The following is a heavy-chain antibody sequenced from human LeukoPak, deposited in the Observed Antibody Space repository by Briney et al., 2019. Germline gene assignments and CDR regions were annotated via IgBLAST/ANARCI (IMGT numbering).Heavy chain of an antibody. V-gene: IGHV4-59*08. CDR2: IYYSGTP. CDR3: ARHGGSYDFDF. Sequence: PSETLSLTCTVSGGSTSTYYWSWIRQPPGKGLEWIGYIYYSGTPNYNPTLKSRVTMSVDTSKNQFSLKLSSVTAADTAVCYCARHGGSYDFDFWGQGTLVTVSS. CDR1: GGSTSTYY. J-gene: IGHJ4*02. D-gene: IGHD1-26*01.